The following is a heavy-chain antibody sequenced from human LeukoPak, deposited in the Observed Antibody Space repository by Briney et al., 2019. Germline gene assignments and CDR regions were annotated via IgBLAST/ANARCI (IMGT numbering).Heavy chain of an antibody. D-gene: IGHD1-1*01. Sequence: SETLSLTCTVSGGSISSSSYYWSWIRQPPGEGLEWIGEINHSGNTYYNPTLKSRVTISVDTSKNQFSLELNSVTAADTAVYYCASKYNFGENWGQGTLVTVSS. CDR3: ASKYNFGEN. V-gene: IGHV4-39*07. CDR1: GGSISSSSYY. J-gene: IGHJ4*02. CDR2: INHSGNT.